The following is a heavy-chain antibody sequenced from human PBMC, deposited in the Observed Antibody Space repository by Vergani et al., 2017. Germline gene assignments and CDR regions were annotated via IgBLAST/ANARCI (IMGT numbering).Heavy chain of an antibody. V-gene: IGHV3-30*02. CDR1: GFTFISYG. CDR3: AKDMGGSGCYFSVHYYYGMDV. Sequence: QVQLVESGGGVVQPVGSLRLSRAASGFTFISYGMHWVRQAPGKGLEWVAFIRYDGSNKYYADSVKGRFTISRDNSKNTLYLQMISLRAEDTAVSYCAKDMGGSGCYFSVHYYYGMDVWGEGTTVTVSS. CDR2: IRYDGSNK. J-gene: IGHJ6*04. D-gene: IGHD6-19*01.